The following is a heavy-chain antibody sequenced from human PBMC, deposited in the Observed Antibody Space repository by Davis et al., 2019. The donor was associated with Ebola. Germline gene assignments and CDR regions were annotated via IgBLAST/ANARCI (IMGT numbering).Heavy chain of an antibody. CDR3: AREAGATTRINDS. V-gene: IGHV1-18*01. CDR1: SYTFTSHG. Sequence: ASVPVSCMASSYTFTSHGISWVRQAPRPGLEWMGWISAYNGNTNYAQKLQGRVTMTPDPSRSTAYMELRSLRSDDTAVYYCAREAGATTRINDSWGQGTLVTVSS. J-gene: IGHJ5*01. D-gene: IGHD1-26*01. CDR2: ISAYNGNT.